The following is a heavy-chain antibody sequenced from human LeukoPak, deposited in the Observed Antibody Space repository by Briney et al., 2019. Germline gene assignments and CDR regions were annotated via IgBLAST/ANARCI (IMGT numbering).Heavy chain of an antibody. V-gene: IGHV1-69*05. CDR1: GGTFSSYA. D-gene: IGHD5-24*01. CDR2: IIPIFGTA. J-gene: IGHJ3*02. CDR3: ARGWDVELATIGDAFNI. Sequence: SVKVSCKASGGTFSSYAISWVRQAPGQGLEWMGGIIPIFGTANYAQKFQGRVTITTDESTSTAYMELSSLRSEDTAVYHCARGWDVELATIGDAFNIWGQGTMVTVSS.